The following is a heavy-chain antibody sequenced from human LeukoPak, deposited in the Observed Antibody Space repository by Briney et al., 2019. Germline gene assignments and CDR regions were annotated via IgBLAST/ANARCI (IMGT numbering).Heavy chain of an antibody. CDR1: GYTFTGYY. Sequence: GASVKVSCKASGYTFTGYYMHWVRQAPGQGLEWMGWINPNSGGTNYAQKFQGRVTMTRDTSISTAYMELSRLRSDDTAVYYCARDRPVPIAAAGPGDDAFDIWGQGTMVTVSS. CDR3: ARDRPVPIAAAGPGDDAFDI. J-gene: IGHJ3*02. CDR2: INPNSGGT. D-gene: IGHD6-13*01. V-gene: IGHV1-2*02.